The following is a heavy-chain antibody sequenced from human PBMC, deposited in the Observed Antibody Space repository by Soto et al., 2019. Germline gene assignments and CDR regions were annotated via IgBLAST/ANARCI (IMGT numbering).Heavy chain of an antibody. D-gene: IGHD5-12*01. Sequence: QLQLQESGPGLVKPSETLSLTCPVSGGSISSSSYYWGWIRQPPGQGLEWIGSIYYSGSTYYNPSLKSRVTISADTSKNQFSLKLSSVTAADTAVYYCARLLRHNYYGMDVWGQGTTVTVSS. V-gene: IGHV4-39*01. CDR3: ARLLRHNYYGMDV. CDR1: GGSISSSSYY. J-gene: IGHJ6*02. CDR2: IYYSGST.